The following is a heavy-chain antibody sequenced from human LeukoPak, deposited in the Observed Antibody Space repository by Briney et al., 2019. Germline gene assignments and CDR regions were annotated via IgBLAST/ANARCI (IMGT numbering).Heavy chain of an antibody. D-gene: IGHD3-9*01. CDR2: MNPNSGNT. CDR1: GYTFTSYD. J-gene: IGHJ6*02. CDR3: ASRYFDWLPSHYYYGMDV. Sequence: VASVKVSCKASGYTFTSYDINWVRQATGQGLEWMGWMNPNSGNTGYAQKFQGRVTMTRNTSISTAYMELSSLRSEDTAVYYCASRYFDWLPSHYYYGMDVWGQGTTVTVSS. V-gene: IGHV1-8*01.